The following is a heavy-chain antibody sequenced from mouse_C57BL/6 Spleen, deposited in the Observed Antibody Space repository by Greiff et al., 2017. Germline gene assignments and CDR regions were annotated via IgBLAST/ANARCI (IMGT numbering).Heavy chain of an antibody. Sequence: VQLQQSGPELVKPGASVKMSCKASGYTFTDYNMPWVKQSHGKSLEWIGYINPNNGGTSYNQKFKGKATLTVNKSSSTAYMELRSLTSEDSAVYYCARDYYGSSSDFDYWGQGTTLTVSS. CDR1: GYTFTDYN. CDR2: INPNNGGT. J-gene: IGHJ2*01. V-gene: IGHV1-22*01. D-gene: IGHD1-1*01. CDR3: ARDYYGSSSDFDY.